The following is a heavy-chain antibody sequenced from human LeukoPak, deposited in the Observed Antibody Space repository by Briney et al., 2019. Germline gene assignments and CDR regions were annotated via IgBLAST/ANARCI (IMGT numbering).Heavy chain of an antibody. CDR1: GGSISSTSYY. D-gene: IGHD6-19*01. Sequence: SETLSLTCIVSGGSISSTSYYWGWIRQPPGKGLEWIGNIYYSGSTDYNPSLKSRVTMSVDTSKNQFSLKLSSVTATDTAVYYCARRAGYNSGWYWFDHWGQGALVTVSS. V-gene: IGHV4-39*01. CDR2: IYYSGST. J-gene: IGHJ5*02. CDR3: ARRAGYNSGWYWFDH.